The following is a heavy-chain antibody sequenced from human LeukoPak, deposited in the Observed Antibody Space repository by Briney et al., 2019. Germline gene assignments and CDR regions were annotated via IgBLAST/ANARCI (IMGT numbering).Heavy chain of an antibody. CDR2: IYHSGST. CDR3: ARHSDLYCSSTSCYFGYFDY. V-gene: IGHV4-30-4*08. CDR1: GGSISSGDYY. J-gene: IGHJ4*02. Sequence: PSQTLSLTCTVSGGSISSGDYYWSWIRQPPGKGLEWIGYIYHSGSTYYNPSLKSRVTISVDTSKNQFSLKLSSVTAADTAVYYCARHSDLYCSSTSCYFGYFDYWGQGTLVTVSS. D-gene: IGHD2-2*01.